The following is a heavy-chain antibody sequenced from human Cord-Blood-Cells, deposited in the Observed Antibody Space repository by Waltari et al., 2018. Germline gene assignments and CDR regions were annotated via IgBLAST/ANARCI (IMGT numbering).Heavy chain of an antibody. CDR3: ARGGNYDFWSGYHDAFDI. CDR1: GYSLSSGYS. J-gene: IGHJ3*02. D-gene: IGHD3-3*01. Sequence: QVQLQESGPGLVKPSETLSLTCTVSGYSLSSGYSWGWIRQPPGKGLEWIGIIYHSGSTYYNPSLKSRVTISVDTSKNQFSLKLSSVTAADTAVYYCARGGNYDFWSGYHDAFDIWGQGTMVTVSS. CDR2: IYHSGST. V-gene: IGHV4-38-2*02.